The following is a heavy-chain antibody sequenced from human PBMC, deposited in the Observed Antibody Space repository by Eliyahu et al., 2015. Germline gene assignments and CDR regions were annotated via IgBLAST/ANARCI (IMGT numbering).Heavy chain of an antibody. CDR2: IVVGSGNT. D-gene: IGHD6-19*01. CDR1: GFTFTSXA. V-gene: IGHV1-58*01. J-gene: IGHJ4*02. CDR3: AADYAGIAVAGTNYYFDY. Sequence: QMQLVQSGPEVKKPGTSVKVSCKASGFTFTSXAVQWVRQARGQRLEWIGWIVVGSGNTNYAQKFQERVTITRDMSTSTAYMELSSLRSEDTAVYYCAADYAGIAVAGTNYYFDYWGQGTLVTVSS.